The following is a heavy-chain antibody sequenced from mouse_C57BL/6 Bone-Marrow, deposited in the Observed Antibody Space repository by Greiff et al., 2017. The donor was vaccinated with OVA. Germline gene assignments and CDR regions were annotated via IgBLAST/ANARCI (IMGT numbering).Heavy chain of an antibody. CDR2: LYPGDGDT. J-gene: IGHJ4*01. V-gene: IGHV1-82*01. CDR3: ATPGAMDD. Sequence: SGPELVKPGASVKISCKASGYAFSSSWMNWVKQRPGKGLEWIGRLYPGDGDTNYNGKFKGKATLTADKSSSTAYMQLSSLTAEDSAVYFCATPGAMDDWGQGTSVTVSS. CDR1: GYAFSSSW.